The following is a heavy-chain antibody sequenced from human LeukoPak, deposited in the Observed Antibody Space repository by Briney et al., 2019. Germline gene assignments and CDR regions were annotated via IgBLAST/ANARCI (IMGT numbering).Heavy chain of an antibody. CDR3: LMYTNGWN. Sequence: GSLRLSCAVSGSTISNYYMHWVRQAPGKGLVWVSRNNSDGSSTVYADSVKGRFTISRDNAKKMLYLQTNSLRAEDTAMYYCLMYTNGWNWGQGTLVTVSS. CDR2: NNSDGSST. V-gene: IGHV3-74*01. CDR1: GSTISNYY. J-gene: IGHJ4*02. D-gene: IGHD6-19*01.